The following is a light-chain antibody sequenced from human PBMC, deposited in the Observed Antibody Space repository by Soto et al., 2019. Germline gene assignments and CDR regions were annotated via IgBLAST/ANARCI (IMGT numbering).Light chain of an antibody. CDR3: QKYDNGPFT. CDR1: QGISHY. J-gene: IGKJ3*01. Sequence: DIQMTQSPSSLSASVGDRVTITCRATQGISHYLAWYQQRPGRVPKLLIHAASTLHSGVSSRFSGSGSGTDFTLTISSLQPEDVGTYYCQKYDNGPFTFGPGTKVDL. CDR2: AAS. V-gene: IGKV1-27*01.